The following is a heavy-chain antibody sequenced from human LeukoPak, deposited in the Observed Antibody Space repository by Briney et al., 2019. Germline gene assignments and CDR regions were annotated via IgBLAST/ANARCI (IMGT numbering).Heavy chain of an antibody. CDR3: AREAPITMVRGPPGSEEHAWSFGY. CDR2: ISSSSSYI. V-gene: IGHV3-21*01. D-gene: IGHD3-10*01. Sequence: GGSLRLSCAASGFTFSSYSMNWVRQAPGKGLEWVSSISSSSSYIYYADSVKGRFTISRDNAKNSLYLQMNSLRAEDTAVYYCAREAPITMVRGPPGSEEHAWSFGYWGQGTLVTVSS. CDR1: GFTFSSYS. J-gene: IGHJ4*02.